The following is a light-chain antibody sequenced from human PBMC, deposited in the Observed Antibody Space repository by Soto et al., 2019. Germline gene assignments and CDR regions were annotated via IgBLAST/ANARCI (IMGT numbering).Light chain of an antibody. Sequence: EIVLTQSPATLSLSPGERATLSCRARQSVSSYFAWYQQKPGQPPRLLIYGASIRATAIPDRFSGSGSGTDFTLTISRLEPEDSAVYYCQQHSRSITFGGGTKVDI. V-gene: IGKV3-20*01. CDR1: QSVSSY. J-gene: IGKJ4*01. CDR3: QQHSRSIT. CDR2: GAS.